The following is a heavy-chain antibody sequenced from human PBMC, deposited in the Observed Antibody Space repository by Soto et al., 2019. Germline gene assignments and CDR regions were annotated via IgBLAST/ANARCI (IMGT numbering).Heavy chain of an antibody. Sequence: GGSLRLSCAASGFTFSSYAMHWVRQAPGKGLGWVAVISYDGSNKYYADSVKGRFTISRENSKNTLYLQMNSLRAEDTAVYYCARGADCSSTSCYLLQDYWGQGTLVNVSS. CDR3: ARGADCSSTSCYLLQDY. CDR1: GFTFSSYA. V-gene: IGHV3-30-3*01. CDR2: ISYDGSNK. D-gene: IGHD2-2*01. J-gene: IGHJ4*02.